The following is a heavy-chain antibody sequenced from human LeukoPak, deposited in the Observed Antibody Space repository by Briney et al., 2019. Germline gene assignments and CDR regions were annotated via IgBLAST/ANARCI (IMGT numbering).Heavy chain of an antibody. J-gene: IGHJ6*03. CDR1: GYTFTSYY. D-gene: IGHD4-23*01. CDR2: INPSGGST. Sequence: ASVKVSCKASGYTFTSYYMHWVRQAPGQGLEWMGIINPSGGSTSYAQKFQGRVTMTRDTSTSTVYMELSSLRSEDTAVYYCARTSRGRLVDATTVVTFFYYYYYMDVWGKGTTVTVSS. CDR3: ARTSRGRLVDATTVVTFFYYYYYMDV. V-gene: IGHV1-46*01.